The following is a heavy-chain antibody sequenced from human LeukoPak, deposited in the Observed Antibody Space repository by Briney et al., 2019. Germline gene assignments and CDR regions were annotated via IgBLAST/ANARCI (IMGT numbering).Heavy chain of an antibody. D-gene: IGHD3-3*01. V-gene: IGHV4-34*01. J-gene: IGHJ6*02. Sequence: PSETLSLTCAVYGGSSSGYYWSWIRQPPGKGLERIGEINHSGSTNYNPSLKSRVTISVDTSKNQFSLKLSSVTAADTAVYYCARGQYYDFWSGYLHYYGMDVWGQGTTVTVSS. CDR3: ARGQYYDFWSGYLHYYGMDV. CDR1: GGSSSGYY. CDR2: INHSGST.